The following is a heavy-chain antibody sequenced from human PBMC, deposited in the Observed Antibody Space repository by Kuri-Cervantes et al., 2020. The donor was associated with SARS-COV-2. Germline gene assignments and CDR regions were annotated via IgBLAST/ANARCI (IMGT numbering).Heavy chain of an antibody. Sequence: GGSLRLSCAASGFTFSDYYMSWIRQAPGKGLEWVSSISSSSSYIYYADSVKGRFTISRDNAKNSLYLQMNSLRAEDTAVYYCASGEIAASGTIYYFDYWGQGTLVTVSS. CDR2: ISSSSSYI. CDR3: ASGEIAASGTIYYFDY. D-gene: IGHD1-7*01. CDR1: GFTFSDYY. V-gene: IGHV3-11*06. J-gene: IGHJ4*02.